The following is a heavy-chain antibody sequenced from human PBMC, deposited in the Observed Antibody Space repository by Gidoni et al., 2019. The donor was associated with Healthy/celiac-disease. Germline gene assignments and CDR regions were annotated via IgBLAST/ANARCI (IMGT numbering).Heavy chain of an antibody. Sequence: QLQLQESGPGLVKPSETLSLTCTVSGGSISSSSYYWGWIRQPPGKGLEWIGSIYYSGSTYYNPSLKSRVTISVDTSKNQFSLKLSSVTAADTAVYYCARAIVGASSHFDYWGQGTLVTVSS. CDR1: GGSISSSSYY. CDR3: ARAIVGASSHFDY. CDR2: IYYSGST. J-gene: IGHJ4*02. V-gene: IGHV4-39*01. D-gene: IGHD1-26*01.